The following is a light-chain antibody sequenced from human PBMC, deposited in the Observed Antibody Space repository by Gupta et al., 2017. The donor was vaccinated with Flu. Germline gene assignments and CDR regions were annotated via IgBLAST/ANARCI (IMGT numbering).Light chain of an antibody. J-gene: IGKJ1*01. V-gene: IGKV3-20*01. CDR1: QRISNSF. CDR3: QQSGTSPWT. Sequence: GTLSLSPGERATRSCRASQRISNSFLAWYQQRPGQAPRLLIYGASRRATGIPDRFSGSGSGTDFTLTISRLEPEDFAVYYCQQSGTSPWTFGQGTXVEVK. CDR2: GAS.